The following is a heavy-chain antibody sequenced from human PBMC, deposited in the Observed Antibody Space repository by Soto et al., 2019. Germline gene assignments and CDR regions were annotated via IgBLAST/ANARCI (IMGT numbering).Heavy chain of an antibody. CDR1: GHSFTSYW. J-gene: IGHJ4*02. Sequence: ESLTISGKCSGHSFTSYWITWVRQKPGKGLEWMGRIDPSDSQTYYSPSFRGHVTISATKSITTVFLQWSSLRASDTAMYYCARQIYDSDTGPNFQYYFDSWGQGTPVSVSS. CDR2: IDPSDSQT. D-gene: IGHD3-22*01. V-gene: IGHV5-10-1*01. CDR3: ARQIYDSDTGPNFQYYFDS.